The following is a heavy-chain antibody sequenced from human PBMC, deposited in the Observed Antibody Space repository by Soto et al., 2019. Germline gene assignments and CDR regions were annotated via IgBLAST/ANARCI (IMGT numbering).Heavy chain of an antibody. D-gene: IGHD5-18*01. Sequence: SETLSLTCTVSGGSISSGDYYWSWIRQPPGKGLEWIGYIYYSGSTYYNPSLKSRVTISVDTSKNQFSLKLSSVTAADTAVYYCAKVYDSYGSNYYFDYWGQGTLVTVSS. CDR2: IYYSGST. CDR1: GGSISSGDYY. CDR3: AKVYDSYGSNYYFDY. J-gene: IGHJ4*02. V-gene: IGHV4-30-4*01.